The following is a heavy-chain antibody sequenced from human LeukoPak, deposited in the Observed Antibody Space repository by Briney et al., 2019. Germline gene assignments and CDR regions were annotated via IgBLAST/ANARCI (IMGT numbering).Heavy chain of an antibody. CDR2: IYHSGST. Sequence: SQTLSLTCTVSGGSISSGGYYWSWIRQPPGKGLEWIGYIYHSGSTNYNPSLKSRVTISVDTSKNQFSLKLSSVTAADTAVYYCARQTYSGYAVFDYWGQGTLVTVSS. CDR1: GGSISSGGYY. J-gene: IGHJ4*02. V-gene: IGHV4-30-2*01. CDR3: ARQTYSGYAVFDY. D-gene: IGHD5-12*01.